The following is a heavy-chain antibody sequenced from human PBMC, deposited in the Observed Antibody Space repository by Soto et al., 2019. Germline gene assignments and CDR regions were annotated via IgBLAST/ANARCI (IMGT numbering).Heavy chain of an antibody. Sequence: QVQLVQSGAEVKKPGSSVKVSCKASGGTFSSYAISWVRQAPGQGLEWMGGIIPIFGTANYAQKFQGRVTITADESTSTAYMELSSLRSEETAVYYCAREYWDIVVVPAAIGENWFDPWGQGTLVTVSS. D-gene: IGHD2-2*02. CDR1: GGTFSSYA. V-gene: IGHV1-69*01. J-gene: IGHJ5*02. CDR3: AREYWDIVVVPAAIGENWFDP. CDR2: IIPIFGTA.